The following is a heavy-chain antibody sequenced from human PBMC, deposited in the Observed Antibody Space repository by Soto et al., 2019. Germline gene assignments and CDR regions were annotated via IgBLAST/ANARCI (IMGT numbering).Heavy chain of an antibody. D-gene: IGHD2-15*01. CDR1: GGTFSSYA. J-gene: IGHJ5*02. V-gene: IGHV1-69*13. CDR2: IIPIFGTA. CDR3: ARAVVVAKNWFDP. Sequence: SVKVSCKASGGTFSSYAISWVRQAPGQGLEWMGGIIPIFGTANYAQKFQGRVTITADESTSTAYMELSSLRSDDTAVYYCARAVVVAKNWFDPWGQGTLVTVSS.